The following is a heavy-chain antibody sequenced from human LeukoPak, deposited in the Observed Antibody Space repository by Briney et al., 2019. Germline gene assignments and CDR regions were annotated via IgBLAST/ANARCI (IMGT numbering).Heavy chain of an antibody. J-gene: IGHJ4*02. CDR1: GFTFSSYG. Sequence: SGGSLRLSCAASGFTFSSYGMHWVRQAPGKGLEWVAFIRYDGSNEYYADSVKGRFTISRDNSKNTLDLQMNSLRAEDTAVYYCAKDTGRDFDYWGQGILVTVSS. CDR2: IRYDGSNE. D-gene: IGHD2-8*02. V-gene: IGHV3-30*02. CDR3: AKDTGRDFDY.